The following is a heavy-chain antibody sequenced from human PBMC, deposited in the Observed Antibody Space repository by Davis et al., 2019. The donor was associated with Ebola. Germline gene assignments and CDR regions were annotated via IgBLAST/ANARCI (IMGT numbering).Heavy chain of an antibody. V-gene: IGHV4-39*07. CDR1: GGSISSSSYY. CDR2: IYYSGSI. D-gene: IGHD2-2*02. Sequence: GSLRLSCTVSGGSISSSSYYCGWIRQPPGKGLEWIGSIYYSGSIYYNPSLKSRVTISVDTSKNQFSMKLSSVTAADTAVYYCARVHCSSTSGYRRYYYCGMDVWGQGTTVTVSS. J-gene: IGHJ6*02. CDR3: ARVHCSSTSGYRRYYYCGMDV.